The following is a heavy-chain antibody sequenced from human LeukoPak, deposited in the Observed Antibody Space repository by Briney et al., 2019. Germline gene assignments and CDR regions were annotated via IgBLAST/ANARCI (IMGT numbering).Heavy chain of an antibody. CDR3: ARGGSSSSWYWFY. CDR2: IKQDGSEK. J-gene: IGHJ4*02. D-gene: IGHD6-13*01. Sequence: PGGTLRLSCAAPGFTFSSYWMTWVRQAPGKGLEWVANIKQDGSEKYYVDSVKGRFTISRDNAKNSLYLQISSLRGEDTAVYYCARGGSSSSWYWFYWGQGTLVTVSS. V-gene: IGHV3-7*05. CDR1: GFTFSSYW.